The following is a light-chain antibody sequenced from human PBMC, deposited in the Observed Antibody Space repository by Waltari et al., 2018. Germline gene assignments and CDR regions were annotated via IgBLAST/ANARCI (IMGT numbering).Light chain of an antibody. CDR2: DVT. Sequence: QSALTQPATVSGSPGQSITISCTGTTSDIGAYNYASWYQLHPGKVPKLIIYDVTKRPSGVSQRFSGSKSGNTASLTISGLQAEDEADYYCCSYADSRGVFGGGTTLTVL. CDR3: CSYADSRGV. J-gene: IGLJ2*01. CDR1: TSDIGAYNY. V-gene: IGLV2-23*02.